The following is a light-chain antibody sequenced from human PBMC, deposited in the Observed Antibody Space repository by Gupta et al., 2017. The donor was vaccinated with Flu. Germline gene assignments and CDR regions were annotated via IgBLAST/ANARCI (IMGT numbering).Light chain of an antibody. CDR3: ISYSSSNSVV. CDR2: DVS. J-gene: IGLJ1*01. CDR1: SSDFSDYNY. Sequence: GSPGQAITISCSGTSSDFSDYNYGYWYQHSPGEAPKLMIFDVSIRPSGVSNRFSGSISGNTASLTIAGLQAEDEADYYCISYSSSNSVVFGTGTKVSVL. V-gene: IGLV2-14*01.